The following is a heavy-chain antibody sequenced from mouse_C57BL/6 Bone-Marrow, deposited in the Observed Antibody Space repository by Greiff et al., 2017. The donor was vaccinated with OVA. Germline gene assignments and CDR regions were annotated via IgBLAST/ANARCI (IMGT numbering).Heavy chain of an antibody. CDR1: GYTFTDYE. CDR2: IDPETGGT. J-gene: IGHJ3*01. V-gene: IGHV1-15*01. CDR3: TRRIYYYCSTWFAY. Sequence: VQLQQSGAELVRPGASVTLSCKASGYTFTDYEMHWVKQTPVHGLEWIGAIDPETGGTAYNHKFKGKAILTADKSSSTAYMELRSLTSEDSAVYYCTRRIYYYCSTWFAYWGQGTLVTVSA. D-gene: IGHD1-1*01.